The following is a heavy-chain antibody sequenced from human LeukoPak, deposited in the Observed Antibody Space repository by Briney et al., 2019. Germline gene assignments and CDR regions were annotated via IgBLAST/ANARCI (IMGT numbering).Heavy chain of an antibody. CDR3: ARQPLLGSYWFFDL. Sequence: SETLSLICSVSGASIRCHQWSWLRQPPGKGLEGIGYIYTSGRPKQRPPLKGRVSLSMDPSKNHFSLTLSSVTAADTAVYYCARQPLLGSYWFFDLWGRGTLVTVSS. CDR1: GASIRCHQ. CDR2: IYTSGRP. J-gene: IGHJ2*01. D-gene: IGHD2-8*02. V-gene: IGHV4-4*09.